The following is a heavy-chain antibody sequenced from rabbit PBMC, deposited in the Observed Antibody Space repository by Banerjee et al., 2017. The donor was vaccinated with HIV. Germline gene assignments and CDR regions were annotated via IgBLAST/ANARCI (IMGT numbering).Heavy chain of an antibody. J-gene: IGHJ4*01. CDR2: IVTGSGST. D-gene: IGHD1-1*01. Sequence: QSLEESGGDLVKPGASLTLTCTASGFSFSSSYYMCWVRQAPGKGLEWIGCIVTGSGSTYYASWAKGRFTISKTSTTVTLQMTSLTDADTATYFCARGYGTYSDYYDLWGPGTLVTVS. V-gene: IGHV1S40*01. CDR3: ARGYGTYSDYYDL. CDR1: GFSFSSSYY.